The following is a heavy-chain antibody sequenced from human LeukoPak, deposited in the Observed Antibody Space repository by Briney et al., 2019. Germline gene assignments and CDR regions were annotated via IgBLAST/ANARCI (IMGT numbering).Heavy chain of an antibody. Sequence: PSETLSLTCTVSGGSISSSSYYWGWIRQPPGKGLEWIGSIYYSGSTYYNPSLKSRVTISVDTSKNQFSLRLSSVTAADTAVYYCASVRVDGYTRVGWFDPWDQGTLVIVSS. J-gene: IGHJ5*02. D-gene: IGHD5-24*01. CDR3: ASVRVDGYTRVGWFDP. CDR2: IYYSGST. V-gene: IGHV4-39*07. CDR1: GGSISSSSYY.